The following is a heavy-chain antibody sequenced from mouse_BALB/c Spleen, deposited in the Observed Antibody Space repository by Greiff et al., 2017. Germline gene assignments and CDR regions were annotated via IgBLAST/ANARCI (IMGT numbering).Heavy chain of an antibody. J-gene: IGHJ4*01. CDR3: TRSGDYRNAMDY. Sequence: LQQPGSELVRPGASVKLSCKASGHTFTSYWMHWVKQRPGQGLEWIGNIYPGSGSTNYDEKFKSKATLTVDTSSSTAYMQLSSLTSEDSAVYYCTRSGDYRNAMDYWGQGTSVTVSS. V-gene: IGHV1S22*01. CDR2: IYPGSGST. D-gene: IGHD2-12*01. CDR1: GHTFTSYW.